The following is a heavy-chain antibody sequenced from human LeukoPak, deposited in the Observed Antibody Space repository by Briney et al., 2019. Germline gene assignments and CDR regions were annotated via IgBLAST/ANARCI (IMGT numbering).Heavy chain of an antibody. J-gene: IGHJ4*02. CDR1: GGTFSSYA. CDR2: IIPIFGTA. V-gene: IGHV1-69*13. CDR3: GRPLQRGSWTQRALDY. D-gene: IGHD3-10*01. Sequence: SVKVSCKASGGTFSSYAISWVRQAPGQGLEWMGGIIPIFGTANYAQKFQGRVTITADESTSTAYMELSSLRSEDTAVYYCGRPLQRGSWTQRALDYWGQGTLVTVSS.